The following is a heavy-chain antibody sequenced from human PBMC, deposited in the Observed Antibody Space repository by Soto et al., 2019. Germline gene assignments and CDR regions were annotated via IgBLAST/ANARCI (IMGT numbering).Heavy chain of an antibody. J-gene: IGHJ6*02. CDR3: ARDGNHFYGSENYGTDV. Sequence: SVKVSCKASGFTFSHSAMQWVRQARGQSLEWIGWIVVGSGNTNYAQKFQERVTISWDMSTNTAYMELSSLRSEDTAVYYCARDGNHFYGSENYGTDVWG. V-gene: IGHV1-58*02. CDR1: GFTFSHSA. D-gene: IGHD3-10*01. CDR2: IVVGSGNT.